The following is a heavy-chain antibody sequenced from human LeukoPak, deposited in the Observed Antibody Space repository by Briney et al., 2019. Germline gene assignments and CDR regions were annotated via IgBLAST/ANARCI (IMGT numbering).Heavy chain of an antibody. CDR3: ARGGSSSWYLGY. CDR1: GYTFTSYA. CDR2: INAGNGNT. D-gene: IGHD6-13*01. J-gene: IGHJ4*02. Sequence: ASVTVSCKASGYTFTSYAMHWVRQAPGQRLEWMGWINAGNGNTKYSQEFQGRVTITRDTSASTAYMELSSLRSEDMAVYYCARGGSSSWYLGYWGQGTLVTVSS. V-gene: IGHV1-3*03.